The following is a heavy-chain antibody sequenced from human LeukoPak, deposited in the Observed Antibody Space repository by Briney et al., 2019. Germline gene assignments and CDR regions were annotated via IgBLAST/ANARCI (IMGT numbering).Heavy chain of an antibody. CDR3: AKDAGYSGYVVYFDY. D-gene: IGHD5-12*01. Sequence: GGSPRLSCAASGFTFSSYAMSWVRPAPGKGLEWVSAISGSGGSTYYADSVKGRFTISRDNPKNTLYLQMNSLRAEDTAVYYCAKDAGYSGYVVYFDYWGQGTLVTVSS. CDR1: GFTFSSYA. V-gene: IGHV3-23*01. J-gene: IGHJ4*02. CDR2: ISGSGGST.